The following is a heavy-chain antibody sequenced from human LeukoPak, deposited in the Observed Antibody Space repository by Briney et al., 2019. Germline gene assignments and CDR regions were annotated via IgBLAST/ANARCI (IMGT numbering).Heavy chain of an antibody. CDR1: GFTFSSYW. CDR2: IKQDGSEK. CDR3: ARDWGPITMVRGVILHY. V-gene: IGHV3-7*01. J-gene: IGHJ4*02. Sequence: GGSLRLSCAASGFTFSSYWMSWVRQAPGKGLEWVANIKQDGSEKYYVDSVEGRFTISRDNAKNSLYLQMNSLRAEDTAVYYCARDWGPITMVRGVILHYWGQGTLVTVSS. D-gene: IGHD3-10*01.